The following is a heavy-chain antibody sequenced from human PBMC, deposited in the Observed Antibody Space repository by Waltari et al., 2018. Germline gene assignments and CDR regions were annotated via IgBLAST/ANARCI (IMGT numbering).Heavy chain of an antibody. CDR3: VRGPLGGGSDTFDI. D-gene: IGHD1-26*01. CDR2: VNPNRGMV. Sequence: QEHLVQSGAEVKQPGASVEVSCKASGHHFHNYALIWVRQATGHGLELMWCVNPNRGMVVSAQNFQGRVAMTIDPSIATACLEVSDVRSDDTAVYYCVRGPLGGGSDTFDIWGEGTTVTVS. V-gene: IGHV1-8*01. CDR1: GHHFHNYA. J-gene: IGHJ3*02.